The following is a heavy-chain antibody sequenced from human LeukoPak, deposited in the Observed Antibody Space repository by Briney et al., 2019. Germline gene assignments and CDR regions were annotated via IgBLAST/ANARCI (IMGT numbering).Heavy chain of an antibody. CDR2: IYHSGST. V-gene: IGHV4-38-2*02. CDR1: GYSISSGYY. Sequence: SETLSLTCTVSGYSISSGYYWGWIRQPPGKGLEWIGSIYHSGSTYYNPSLKSRVTISVDTSKNQFSLKLSSVTAADTAVYYCARVKGITMVRGGNYYFDYWGQGTLVTVSS. J-gene: IGHJ4*02. CDR3: ARVKGITMVRGGNYYFDY. D-gene: IGHD3-10*01.